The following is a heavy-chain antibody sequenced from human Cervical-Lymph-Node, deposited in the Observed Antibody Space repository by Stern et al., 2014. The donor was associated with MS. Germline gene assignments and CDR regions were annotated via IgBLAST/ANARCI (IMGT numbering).Heavy chain of an antibody. Sequence: VQLVQSGAELIRPGESLKISCKGSGYKFSIYWIAWVRQMPGKGLEWMGIIYPGDSEPRYSPSCQGQVTMSADKSTSTAYLQWSSLNASDTAMYFCARQTTAWASDVWGQGTLVTVSS. V-gene: IGHV5-51*01. D-gene: IGHD1-14*01. CDR1: GYKFSIYW. CDR3: ARQTTAWASDV. J-gene: IGHJ4*02. CDR2: IYPGDSEP.